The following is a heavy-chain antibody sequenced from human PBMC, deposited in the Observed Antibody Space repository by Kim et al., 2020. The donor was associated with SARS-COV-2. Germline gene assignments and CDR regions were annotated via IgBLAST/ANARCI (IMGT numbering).Heavy chain of an antibody. CDR2: TYSGGDT. CDR1: GFIVTSNY. J-gene: IGHJ4*02. CDR3: ARVMAGRGGGYY. Sequence: GGSLRLSCAASGFIVTSNYMSWVRQAPGKGLEWVSITYSGGDTFYADSVKTRFAISRDSSKNTLDLHMSSLRAEDTAVYFCARVMAGRGGGYYWGQGTLV. V-gene: IGHV3-66*01. D-gene: IGHD6-19*01.